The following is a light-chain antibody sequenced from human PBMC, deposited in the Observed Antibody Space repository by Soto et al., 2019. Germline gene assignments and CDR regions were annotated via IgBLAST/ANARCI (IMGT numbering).Light chain of an antibody. Sequence: EIQLTRSASFMSASVGDRVTITCRASQSISSWLAWYQQKPGKAPKLLIYKASSLESGVPSRFSGSGSGTEFTLTISSLQPDDFATYYCHQYNSYCWTFGQGTKVDIK. V-gene: IGKV1-5*03. J-gene: IGKJ1*01. CDR2: KAS. CDR1: QSISSW. CDR3: HQYNSYCWT.